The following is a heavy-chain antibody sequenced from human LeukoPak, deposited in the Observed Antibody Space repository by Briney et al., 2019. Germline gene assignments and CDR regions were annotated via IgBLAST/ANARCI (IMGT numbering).Heavy chain of an antibody. J-gene: IGHJ4*02. Sequence: GGSLRLSCAASGFTFSTYPMHWVRQAPGKGLEWVAVTAYDGSNDYYADSVKGRFTVSRHNSNNTLYLQMNSLRAEDTAVYYCTRGPKALPFDYWGQGTLVTVSS. CDR3: TRGPKALPFDY. V-gene: IGHV3-30-3*01. CDR2: TAYDGSND. CDR1: GFTFSTYP.